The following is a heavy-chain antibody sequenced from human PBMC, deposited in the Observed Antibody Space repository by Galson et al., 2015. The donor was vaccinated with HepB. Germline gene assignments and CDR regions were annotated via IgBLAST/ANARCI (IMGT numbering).Heavy chain of an antibody. D-gene: IGHD5-24*01. CDR3: ASYNDRDGLDI. CDR1: GFTFSNFW. J-gene: IGHJ3*02. Sequence: SLRLSCAASGFTFSNFWMSWVRQAPGKGLEWLGRIKNKLDGGTTDYAAPVKGRFTISRDDSRNTLYLQMNTLTTEDTAMYYCASYNDRDGLDIWGQGTMVTVSS. V-gene: IGHV3-15*01. CDR2: IKNKLDGGTT.